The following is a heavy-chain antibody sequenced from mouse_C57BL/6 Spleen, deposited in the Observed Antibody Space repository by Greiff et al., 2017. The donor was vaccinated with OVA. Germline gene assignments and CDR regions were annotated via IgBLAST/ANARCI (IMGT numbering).Heavy chain of an antibody. CDR1: GYTFTSYW. Sequence: QVQLQQPGAELVKPGASVKVSCKASGYTFTSYWMHWVKQRPGQGLEWIGRIHPSDSDTNYNQKFKGKATLTVDKTSSTAYMQLSSLTSEDSAVYYCARGDGDLAWLAYWGQGTLVTVSA. J-gene: IGHJ3*01. D-gene: IGHD3-3*01. V-gene: IGHV1-74*01. CDR3: ARGDGDLAWLAY. CDR2: IHPSDSDT.